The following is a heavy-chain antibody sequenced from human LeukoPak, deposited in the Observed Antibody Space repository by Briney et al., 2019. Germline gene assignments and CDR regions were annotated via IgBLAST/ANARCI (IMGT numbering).Heavy chain of an antibody. D-gene: IGHD2-15*01. CDR1: GYTFTGYY. CDR2: INPNSGGT. Sequence: ASVKVSCKASGYTFTGYYMHWVRQAPGQGLEWMGWINPNSGGTNYAQKFQGRVTMTRDTSISTAYMELSWLRSDDTAVYYCARDLAPYRYCSGGSCSGAFDIWGQGTMVTVSS. J-gene: IGHJ3*02. CDR3: ARDLAPYRYCSGGSCSGAFDI. V-gene: IGHV1-2*02.